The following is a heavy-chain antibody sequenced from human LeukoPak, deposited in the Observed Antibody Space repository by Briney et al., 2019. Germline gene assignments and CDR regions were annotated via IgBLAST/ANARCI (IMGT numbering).Heavy chain of an antibody. J-gene: IGHJ3*02. CDR3: ARLRVGKGDAFDI. CDR2: IYYSGST. V-gene: IGHV4-59*08. CDR1: GGSISSYY. D-gene: IGHD1-26*01. Sequence: SETLSLTCTVSGGSISSYYWSWIRQPPGKGLEWIGYIYYSGSTNYNPSLKSRVTISVDTSKNQFSLKLSSVTAADTAVYYCARLRVGKGDAFDIWGQGTMVTVSS.